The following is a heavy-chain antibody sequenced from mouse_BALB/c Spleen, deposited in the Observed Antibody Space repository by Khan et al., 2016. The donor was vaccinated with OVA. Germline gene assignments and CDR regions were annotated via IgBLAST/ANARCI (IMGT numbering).Heavy chain of an antibody. CDR3: ARGGYGGFAY. Sequence: QVQLKQSGGDLMKPGASVKISCKATGYTFSSYWIEWVKQRPGHGLEWIGQIFPGSVSTTYNEKFKGKATFTADTSSNTAYMHLSSLTSEASAVYYCARGGYGGFAYWGQGTLVTVSA. V-gene: IGHV1-9*01. CDR2: IFPGSVST. D-gene: IGHD2-2*01. J-gene: IGHJ3*01. CDR1: GYTFSSYW.